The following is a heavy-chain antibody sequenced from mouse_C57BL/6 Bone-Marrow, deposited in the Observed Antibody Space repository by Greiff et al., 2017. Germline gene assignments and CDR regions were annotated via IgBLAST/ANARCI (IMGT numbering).Heavy chain of an antibody. CDR1: GFTFSSYA. J-gene: IGHJ3*01. Sequence: DVQLVESGGGLVKPGGSLKLSCAASGFTFSSYAMSWVRQTPEKRLEWVATISAGGSYTYYPDNVKGRFTISRDNAKNNLYLQMSHLKSEDTAMXYCARTYYGSSWCDDWGPGTLVTVSA. D-gene: IGHD1-1*01. V-gene: IGHV5-4*01. CDR3: ARTYYGSSWCDD. CDR2: ISAGGSYT.